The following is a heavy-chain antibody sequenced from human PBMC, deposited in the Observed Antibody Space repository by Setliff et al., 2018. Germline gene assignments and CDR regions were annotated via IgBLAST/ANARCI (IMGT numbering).Heavy chain of an antibody. J-gene: IGHJ6*03. CDR2: TAAAGDT. D-gene: IGHD3-3*01. CDR1: GFTFSRYD. Sequence: GGSLRLSCAASGFTFSRYDIHWVRQVTGKGLEWVSGTAAAGDTYYADSVKGRFTISRENAKNSFYLQMNSLTAGDTAVYYCARSSDVGGYSTTYYFDYMDVWGKGTTVTVSS. V-gene: IGHV3-13*04. CDR3: ARSSDVGGYSTTYYFDYMDV.